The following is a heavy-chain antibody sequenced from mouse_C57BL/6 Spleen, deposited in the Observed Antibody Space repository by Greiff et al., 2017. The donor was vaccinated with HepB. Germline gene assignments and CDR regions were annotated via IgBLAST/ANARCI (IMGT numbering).Heavy chain of an antibody. D-gene: IGHD3-1*01. Sequence: QVQLQQPGAELVMPGASVKLSCKASGYTFTSYWMHWVKQRPGQGLEWIGEIDPSDSYTNYNQKFKGKSTLTVDKSSSTAYMQLSSLTSEDSAVYYCARGGPLGAMDYWGQGTSVTVSS. CDR1: GYTFTSYW. J-gene: IGHJ4*01. CDR3: ARGGPLGAMDY. V-gene: IGHV1-69*01. CDR2: IDPSDSYT.